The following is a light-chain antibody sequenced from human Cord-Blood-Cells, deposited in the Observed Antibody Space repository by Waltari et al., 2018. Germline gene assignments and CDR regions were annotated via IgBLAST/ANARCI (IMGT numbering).Light chain of an antibody. CDR2: DVS. CDR3: SSYTSSSTVV. J-gene: IGLJ2*01. Sequence: QSALTQPAPVSGSPGQSITIPCNGTSSDVGGYNYVTWYQQHPVKAPKLMIYDVSNRPSGVSNRFSGSKSGNTASLTISGLQAEDEADYYCSSYTSSSTVVFGGGTKLTVL. CDR1: SSDVGGYNY. V-gene: IGLV2-14*01.